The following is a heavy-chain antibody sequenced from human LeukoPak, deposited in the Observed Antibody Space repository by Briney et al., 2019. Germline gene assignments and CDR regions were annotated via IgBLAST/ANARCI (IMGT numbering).Heavy chain of an antibody. Sequence: KPSETLSLTCTVSGGSISSYYWSWIRQPPGKGLEWIGYIYYSGSTNYNPSLKSRVTISVDTSKNQFSLKLSSVTAADTAVYYCARRKRWRVWDAFDIWGQGTMVTVSS. CDR3: ARRKRWRVWDAFDI. CDR2: IYYSGST. J-gene: IGHJ3*02. V-gene: IGHV4-59*08. CDR1: GGSISSYY. D-gene: IGHD3-3*01.